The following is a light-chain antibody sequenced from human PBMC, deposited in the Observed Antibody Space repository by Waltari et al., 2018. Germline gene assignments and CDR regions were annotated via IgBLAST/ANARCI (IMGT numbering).Light chain of an antibody. J-gene: IGLJ1*01. CDR2: EDN. Sequence: SDELTQPPSVSVSPGQTARITCSGDALPKKYAHWYQQKSGQATVVVIYEDNKRPSEIPGRFSCSSSGTMATLTISGAQVEDEADYYCYSTDSSGLGVFGTGTKVTVL. CDR1: ALPKKY. CDR3: YSTDSSGLGV. V-gene: IGLV3-10*01.